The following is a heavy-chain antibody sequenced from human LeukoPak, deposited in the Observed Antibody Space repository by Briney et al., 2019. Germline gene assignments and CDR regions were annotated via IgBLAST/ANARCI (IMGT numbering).Heavy chain of an antibody. J-gene: IGHJ6*02. CDR1: GFTFSSYA. CDR3: ARDPNDVDMGYYYYGMDV. CDR2: ISYDGSNK. Sequence: GGSLRLSCAASGFTFSSYAMHWVRQAPGKGLEWVAVISYDGSNKYYADSVKGRFTISRDNSKNTLYLQMNSLRAEDTAVYYCARDPNDVDMGYYYYGMDVWGQGTTVTVSS. D-gene: IGHD5-12*01. V-gene: IGHV3-30-3*01.